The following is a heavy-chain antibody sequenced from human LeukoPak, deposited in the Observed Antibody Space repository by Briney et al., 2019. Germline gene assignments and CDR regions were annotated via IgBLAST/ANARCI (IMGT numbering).Heavy chain of an antibody. J-gene: IGHJ5*02. CDR3: ASGVNWFDP. CDR1: GGSISSYY. CDR2: IYYGGST. V-gene: IGHV4-59*01. Sequence: SETLSLTCTVSGGSISSYYWSWIRQPPGKGLEWIGYIYYGGSTNYNPSLKSRVTISVDTSKNQFSLKLSSVTAADTAVYYCASGVNWFDPWGQGTLVTVSS. D-gene: IGHD3-16*01.